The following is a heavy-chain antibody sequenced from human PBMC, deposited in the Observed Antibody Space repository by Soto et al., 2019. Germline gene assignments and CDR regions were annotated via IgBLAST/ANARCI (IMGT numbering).Heavy chain of an antibody. CDR1: GGSISSSSYY. D-gene: IGHD4-17*01. J-gene: IGHJ5*02. Sequence: SETLSLTCTVSGGSISSSSYYWGWIRQPPGKGLEWIGSIYYSGSTYYNPSLKSRVTISVDTSKNQFSLKLSSVTAADTAVYYCARAHYGDYVLNNWFDPWGQGTLVTVSS. CDR2: IYYSGST. CDR3: ARAHYGDYVLNNWFDP. V-gene: IGHV4-39*01.